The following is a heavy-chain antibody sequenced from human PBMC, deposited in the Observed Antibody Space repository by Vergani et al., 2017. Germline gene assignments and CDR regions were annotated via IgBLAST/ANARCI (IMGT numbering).Heavy chain of an antibody. V-gene: IGHV3-9*01. D-gene: IGHD5-18*01. CDR3: AKGHTAMVGIPDY. CDR1: GFTFDDYA. Sequence: EVQLVASGGGLVQSGRFLRLCCAASGFTFDDYAMHWVRQAPGTGLEWVSGSSWNSGSIVYADSVMGRFAISRDNAKNSLYLQMNRLRAEDTALYYCAKGHTAMVGIPDYWGQGTLVTVSS. J-gene: IGHJ4*02. CDR2: SSWNSGSI.